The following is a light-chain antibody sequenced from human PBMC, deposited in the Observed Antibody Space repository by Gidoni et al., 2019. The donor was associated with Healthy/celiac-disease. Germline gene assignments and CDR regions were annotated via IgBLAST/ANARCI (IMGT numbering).Light chain of an antibody. V-gene: IGKV1-39*01. CDR2: AAS. CDR3: QQSYSTLFT. J-gene: IGKJ3*01. CDR1: QSISSY. Sequence: IQITQSPSSLSASVGDRVTITCRASQSISSYLNWYQQKPGKAPKLLIYAASSLQSGVPSRFSGSGSGTDFTLTISSLQPEDFATYYCQQSYSTLFTFGPXTKVDIK.